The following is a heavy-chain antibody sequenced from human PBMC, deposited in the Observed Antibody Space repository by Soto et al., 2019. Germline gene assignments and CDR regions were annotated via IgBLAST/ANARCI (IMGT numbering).Heavy chain of an antibody. J-gene: IGHJ6*02. Sequence: ASVKVSCKASGYTFTGYYMHWVRQAPGQGLEWMGWINPNSGGTNYAQKFQGRVTMTRDTSISTAYMELSRLRSDDTAVYYCARGGFGYYDFWSGYYTQRSCYYYGMDVWGQGTTVTVYS. V-gene: IGHV1-2*02. CDR2: INPNSGGT. CDR3: ARGGFGYYDFWSGYYTQRSCYYYGMDV. D-gene: IGHD3-3*01. CDR1: GYTFTGYY.